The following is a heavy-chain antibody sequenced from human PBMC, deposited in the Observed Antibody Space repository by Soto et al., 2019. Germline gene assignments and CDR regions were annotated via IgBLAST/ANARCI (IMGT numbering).Heavy chain of an antibody. CDR1: GYSISSGYH. CDR3: ARDRRSYFDRSGTFDY. CDR2: MYHSGST. D-gene: IGHD3-22*01. J-gene: IGHJ4*02. V-gene: IGHV4-38-2*02. Sequence: SETLSLTCAVSGYSISSGYHWGWIRQPPGKGLEWIGSMYHSGSTYYNASLKSRVTISGDTPKNQFSLKLISVTAADTAVYYCARDRRSYFDRSGTFDYWGQGTLVTVSS.